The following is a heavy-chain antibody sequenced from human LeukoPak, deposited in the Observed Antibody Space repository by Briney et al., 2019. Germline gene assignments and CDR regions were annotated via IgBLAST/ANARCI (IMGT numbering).Heavy chain of an antibody. D-gene: IGHD4-23*01. V-gene: IGHV4-39*07. Sequence: SETLSLTCTVSGGSISSSSYYWGWIRQPPGKGLECIGSIYYSGSTYYNPSLKSRVTISVDTSKNQFSLKLSSVTAADTAVYYCARVTTVVTPSFDYWGQGTLVTVSS. J-gene: IGHJ4*02. CDR1: GGSISSSSYY. CDR2: IYYSGST. CDR3: ARVTTVVTPSFDY.